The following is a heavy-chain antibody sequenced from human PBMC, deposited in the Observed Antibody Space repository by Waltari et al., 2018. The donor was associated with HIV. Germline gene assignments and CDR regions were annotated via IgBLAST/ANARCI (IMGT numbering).Heavy chain of an antibody. CDR3: TSEEDYGSGSHFDY. CDR2: IKTKGDGGAT. Sequence: EVQLVESGGDLLKPGGCLRLSCAASGFTLNNVWMSWVRQAPGKGLELVGCIKTKGDGGATDYAAAVKGRFTISRDDSKNTVYLQMNSLKIEDTAVYYCTSEEDYGSGSHFDYWGQGTLVTVSS. D-gene: IGHD3-10*01. CDR1: GFTLNNVW. V-gene: IGHV3-15*01. J-gene: IGHJ4*02.